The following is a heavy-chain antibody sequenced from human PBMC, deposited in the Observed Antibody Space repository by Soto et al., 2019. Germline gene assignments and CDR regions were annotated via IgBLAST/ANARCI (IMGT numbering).Heavy chain of an antibody. CDR3: ARDPYSSTTVTIFDY. Sequence: EVQLVESGGGLVQPGGSLRLSCAASGFTFSSHSMNWVRQAPGKGLEWVSYISNSGSNIYYADSVKGRFTISRDNAKNSLYLQMNSLGDEDTAVYYCARDPYSSTTVTIFDYWGQGTLVTVSS. V-gene: IGHV3-48*02. CDR2: ISNSGSNI. CDR1: GFTFSSHS. J-gene: IGHJ4*02. D-gene: IGHD4-17*01.